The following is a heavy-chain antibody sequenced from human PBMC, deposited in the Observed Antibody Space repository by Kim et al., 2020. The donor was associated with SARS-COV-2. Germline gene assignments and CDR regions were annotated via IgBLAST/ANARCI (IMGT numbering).Heavy chain of an antibody. J-gene: IGHJ4*02. CDR2: STI. V-gene: IGHV3-48*01. CDR3: ARDLGGYFDY. Sequence: STIYYADSVKGRSTISRDNAKTSLYLQMNSLRAEDTAVYYCARDLGGYFDYWGQGTLVTVSS. D-gene: IGHD3-10*01.